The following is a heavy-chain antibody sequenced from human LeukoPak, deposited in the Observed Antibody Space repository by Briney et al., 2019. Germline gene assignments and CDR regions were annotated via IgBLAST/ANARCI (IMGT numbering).Heavy chain of an antibody. J-gene: IGHJ4*02. V-gene: IGHV4-34*11. Sequence: PSETLSLTCAVYGGSFSGYYWSWIRQPPGKTLEWLGHVYFSGVTTYNPSLKSRVTISVDTSKNQFSLKPNSVTAADTAVYYCARESGVSGSTVDFDYWGQGTLVTVSS. CDR1: GGSFSGYY. CDR3: ARESGVSGSTVDFDY. D-gene: IGHD1-7*01. CDR2: VYFSGVT.